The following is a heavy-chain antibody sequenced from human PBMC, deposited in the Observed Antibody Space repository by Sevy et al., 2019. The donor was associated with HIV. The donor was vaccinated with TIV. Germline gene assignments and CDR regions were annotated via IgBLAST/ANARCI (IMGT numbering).Heavy chain of an antibody. Sequence: GGSLRLSCAPSRFTFSGYAMHWVRQAPGQGLKWVAAISYDGSIKYYADSVKGRFTISRDNSKNTLYLQMNSLRAEDTAVYYCAKDPGYSSDWYALAFYFDYWGQGTLVTVSS. CDR3: AKDPGYSSDWYALAFYFDY. CDR1: RFTFSGYA. V-gene: IGHV3-30*18. D-gene: IGHD6-13*01. CDR2: ISYDGSIK. J-gene: IGHJ4*02.